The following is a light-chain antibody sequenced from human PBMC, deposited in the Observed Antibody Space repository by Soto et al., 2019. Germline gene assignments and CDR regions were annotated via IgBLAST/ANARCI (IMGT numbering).Light chain of an antibody. J-gene: IGLJ1*01. Sequence: QSALTQPASVSGSPGQSITISCTGASSDVGSYNLVSWYQQHPGKAPKLMIYEGSKRPSGVSNRFSGSKPGNTASLTISGLQAEDEADYYCCSYAGSSTSVFGTGTMVTVL. CDR3: CSYAGSSTSV. V-gene: IGLV2-23*01. CDR2: EGS. CDR1: SSDVGSYNL.